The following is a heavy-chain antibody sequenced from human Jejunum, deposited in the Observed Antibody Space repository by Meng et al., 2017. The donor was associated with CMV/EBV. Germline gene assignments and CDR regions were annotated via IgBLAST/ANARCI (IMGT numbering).Heavy chain of an antibody. CDR3: GRVGTAVFGSWGRDEY. D-gene: IGHD1-7*01. J-gene: IGHJ4*02. CDR2: IHHTGNT. Sequence: QAQRHESGTGLVNPSETLSLTCTVSGGSITSDDYHWSWIPQPPGKGLEWIGHIHHTGNTHYNPSLKSRVIISVDTSKSQFSLKLNSVTAADTAVYYCGRVGTAVFGSWGRDEYWGQGTLVTVSS. V-gene: IGHV4-30-4*08. CDR1: GGSITSDDYH.